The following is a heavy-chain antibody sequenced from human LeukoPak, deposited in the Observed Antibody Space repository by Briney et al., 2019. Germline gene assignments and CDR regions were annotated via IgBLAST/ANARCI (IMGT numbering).Heavy chain of an antibody. CDR2: IYYSGST. CDR3: ARATYYDFWSGSTIFDY. CDR1: GGSISSYY. D-gene: IGHD3-3*01. Sequence: PSETLSLTCTVSGGSISSYYWSWIRQPPGKGLEWIGYIYYSGSTNYNPSLKSRVTISVDTSKNQFSLKLSSVTAADTAVYYCARATYYDFWSGSTIFDYWGQGTLVTVSS. J-gene: IGHJ4*02. V-gene: IGHV4-59*01.